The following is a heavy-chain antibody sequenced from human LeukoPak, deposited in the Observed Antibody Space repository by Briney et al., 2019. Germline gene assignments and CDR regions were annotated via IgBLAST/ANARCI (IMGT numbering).Heavy chain of an antibody. V-gene: IGHV1-46*01. Sequence: ASVKVSCKASGYTFTSYYMHWVRQAPGQGLEWMGIINPSGGSTSYAQKFQGRVTTTRDTSTSTVYMELSSLRSEDTAVYYCARGLGRRFLEWLLYYYFDYWGQGTLVTVSS. D-gene: IGHD3-3*01. CDR2: INPSGGST. CDR1: GYTFTSYY. CDR3: ARGLGRRFLEWLLYYYFDY. J-gene: IGHJ4*02.